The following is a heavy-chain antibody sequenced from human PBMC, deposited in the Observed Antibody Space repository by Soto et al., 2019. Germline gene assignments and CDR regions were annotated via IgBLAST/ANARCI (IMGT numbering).Heavy chain of an antibody. J-gene: IGHJ4*02. Sequence: QVQLVESGGGVVQPGRSLRLSCEASGFIFSSYGMHWVRQAPGEGLEWVAVIWYDGSHKYYADSVKGRFTISRDISKNPLYLQMNSLRAEDTAVYYCARDERAYSSSCDYWGQGTLVTVSS. V-gene: IGHV3-33*01. D-gene: IGHD6-13*01. CDR1: GFIFSSYG. CDR3: ARDERAYSSSCDY. CDR2: IWYDGSHK.